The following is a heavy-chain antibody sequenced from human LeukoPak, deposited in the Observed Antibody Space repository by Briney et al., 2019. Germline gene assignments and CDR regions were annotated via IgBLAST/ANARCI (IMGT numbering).Heavy chain of an antibody. J-gene: IGHJ4*02. CDR2: FDPEGGET. CDR3: ANNDDSSGYSPPGDY. V-gene: IGHV1-24*01. Sequence: GASVKVSCKVSGYTLTELSMHWVRQAPGKGLEWMGGFDPEGGETIYAQKFQGRVTMTEDTSTDTAYMELSSLRAEDTAVYYCANNDDSSGYSPPGDYWGQGTLVTVSS. D-gene: IGHD3-22*01. CDR1: GYTLTELS.